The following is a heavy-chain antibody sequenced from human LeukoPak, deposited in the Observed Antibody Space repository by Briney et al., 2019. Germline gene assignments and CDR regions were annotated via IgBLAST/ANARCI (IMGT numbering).Heavy chain of an antibody. V-gene: IGHV3-11*01. CDR1: GFTFSDYY. Sequence: GGSLRLSCAASGFTFSDYYMSWIRQAPGKGLEWVSYISSSGSTIYYADSVKGLFTISRDNAKNSLYLQMNSLRAEDTAVYYCARDPPTGYSYGFYYFDYWGQGTLVTVSS. D-gene: IGHD5-18*01. CDR3: ARDPPTGYSYGFYYFDY. CDR2: ISSSGSTI. J-gene: IGHJ4*02.